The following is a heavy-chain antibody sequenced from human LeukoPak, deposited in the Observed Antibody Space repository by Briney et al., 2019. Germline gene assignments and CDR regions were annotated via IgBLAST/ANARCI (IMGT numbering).Heavy chain of an antibody. CDR3: VRDVLYYYGAERLFWFDP. CDR2: IKQDGSEK. CDR1: GFTFDDYG. D-gene: IGHD3-10*01. V-gene: IGHV3-7*01. J-gene: IGHJ5*02. Sequence: GGSLRLSCAASGFTFDDYGMSWVRQAPGKGLEWVANIKQDGSEKYYVDSVKGRFTISRDNAKNSMYLLMNSLRVEDTAVYYCVRDVLYYYGAERLFWFDPWGQGTLVTASS.